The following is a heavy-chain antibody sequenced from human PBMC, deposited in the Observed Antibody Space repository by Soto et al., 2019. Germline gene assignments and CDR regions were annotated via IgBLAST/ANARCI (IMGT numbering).Heavy chain of an antibody. J-gene: IGHJ4*02. D-gene: IGHD3-22*01. Sequence: EVQLLESGGDLIQPGGSLRLSCAASGFTFNIYAMTWVHQAPGKGLEWVSAISRYRDFTYYADSVEGRFTISRDNSKNTLYLQMNSLRAEDTAVYYCAKDRYLDHDSRGYLFDNWGQGTLVTVSS. CDR3: AKDRYLDHDSRGYLFDN. CDR1: GFTFNIYA. V-gene: IGHV3-23*01. CDR2: ISRYRDFT.